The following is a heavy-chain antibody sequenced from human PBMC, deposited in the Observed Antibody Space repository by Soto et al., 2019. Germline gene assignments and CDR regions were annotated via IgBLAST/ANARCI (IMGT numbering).Heavy chain of an antibody. J-gene: IGHJ4*02. D-gene: IGHD3-22*01. Sequence: TLSLTCAVSGYSISSGYYWGWIRQPPGKGLEWIGSIYHSGSTYYNPSLKSRVTISVDTSKNQFSLKLSSVTAADTAVYYCARDGGILIVVEDLDYWGQGTLVTVSS. CDR1: GYSISSGYY. CDR3: ARDGGILIVVEDLDY. V-gene: IGHV4-38-2*02. CDR2: IYHSGST.